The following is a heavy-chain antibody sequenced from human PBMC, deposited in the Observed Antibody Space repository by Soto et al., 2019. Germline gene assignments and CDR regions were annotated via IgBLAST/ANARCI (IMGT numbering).Heavy chain of an antibody. CDR1: GGSISSYY. CDR3: ARGPRYFDWFDHDAFDI. D-gene: IGHD3-9*01. Sequence: SETLSLTCTVSGGSISSYYWSWIRQPPGKGLEWIGYIYYSGSTNYNPSLKSRVTISVDTSKNQFSLRLSSLRSEDTAVYYCARGPRYFDWFDHDAFDIWGQGTMVTVSS. CDR2: IYYSGST. V-gene: IGHV4-59*01. J-gene: IGHJ3*02.